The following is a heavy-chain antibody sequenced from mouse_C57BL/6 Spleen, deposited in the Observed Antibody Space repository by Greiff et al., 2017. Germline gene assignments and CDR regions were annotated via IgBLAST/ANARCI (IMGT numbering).Heavy chain of an antibody. V-gene: IGHV1-81*01. Sequence: VKVVESGAELARPGASVKLSCKASGYTFTSYGISWVKQRTGQGLEWIGEIYPRSGNTYYNEKFKGKATLTADKSSSTAYMELRSLTSEDSAVYFCARAEGDYYGSSHWYFDVWGTGTTVTVSS. CDR3: ARAEGDYYGSSHWYFDV. J-gene: IGHJ1*03. CDR2: IYPRSGNT. D-gene: IGHD1-1*01. CDR1: GYTFTSYG.